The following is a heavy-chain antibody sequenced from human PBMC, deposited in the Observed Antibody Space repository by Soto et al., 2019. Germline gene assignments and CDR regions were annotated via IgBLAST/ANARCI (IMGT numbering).Heavy chain of an antibody. CDR2: ITSNGGNT. Sequence: EVQLVESGGGLVQPGGSLRSSCAASGFPSGTYVLTWVGKAPGKGLEYVSTITSNGGNTYYANSVKGRFTISRDNSKNTLFLQMGSLRAEDMAVYYCARDYCSGGTCYLSYFDYWGQGTLVTVSS. D-gene: IGHD2-15*01. CDR1: GFPSGTYV. CDR3: ARDYCSGGTCYLSYFDY. V-gene: IGHV3-64*01. J-gene: IGHJ4*02.